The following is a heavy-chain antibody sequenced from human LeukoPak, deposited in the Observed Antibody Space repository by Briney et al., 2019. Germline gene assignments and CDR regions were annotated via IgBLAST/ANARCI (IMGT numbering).Heavy chain of an antibody. CDR3: VKSYGSGSYYYYYYMDV. CDR2: IWYDGSNK. D-gene: IGHD3-10*01. V-gene: IGHV3-33*06. Sequence: GGSLRLSCAASGFTFSSYGMHWVRQAPGKGLEWVAVIWYDGSNKYYADSVKGRFTISRDNSKNTLYLQMNSLRAEDTAVYYCVKSYGSGSYYYYYYMDVWGKGTTVTVSS. J-gene: IGHJ6*03. CDR1: GFTFSSYG.